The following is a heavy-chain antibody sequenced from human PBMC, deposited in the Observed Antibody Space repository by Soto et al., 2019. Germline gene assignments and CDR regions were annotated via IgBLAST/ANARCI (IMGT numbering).Heavy chain of an antibody. V-gene: IGHV3-30-3*01. Sequence: GGSLRLSCAASGFTFSSYAMHWVRQAPGKGLEWVAVISYDGSNKYYADSVKGRFTISRDNSKNTLYLQMNSLRAEDTAVYYCARAEPDIVLTHPLYGMDVWGQGTTVTVSS. CDR2: ISYDGSNK. J-gene: IGHJ6*02. CDR3: ARAEPDIVLTHPLYGMDV. CDR1: GFTFSSYA. D-gene: IGHD2-8*01.